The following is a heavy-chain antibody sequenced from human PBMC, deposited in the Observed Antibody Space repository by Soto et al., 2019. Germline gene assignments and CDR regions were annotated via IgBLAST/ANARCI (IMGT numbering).Heavy chain of an antibody. V-gene: IGHV4-31*03. Sequence: PSETLSLTCTVSGDSIMRDSYYWNWIRQHPGKGLEWIGYIYYSGSTYYNPSLKSRVTISVDTSKNQFSLKLTSVTAADTAVYYCARSVFPWGQGTLVTVSS. CDR2: IYYSGST. J-gene: IGHJ5*02. CDR1: GDSIMRDSYY. CDR3: ARSVFP.